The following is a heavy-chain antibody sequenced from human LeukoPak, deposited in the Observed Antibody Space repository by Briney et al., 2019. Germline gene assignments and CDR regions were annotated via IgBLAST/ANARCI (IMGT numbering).Heavy chain of an antibody. CDR3: VRDHLYGFDY. J-gene: IGHJ4*02. V-gene: IGHV3-48*01. Sequence: GGSLRLSCAASGFTFSSYSFNWVRQAPGKGLEWISYISSSSGTVWYADSVKGRLTISIDKAKNSLYLQMDSLRAEDTAVFYCVRDHLYGFDYWGQGTLVTVSS. CDR2: ISSSSGTV. CDR1: GFTFSSYS. D-gene: IGHD4-17*01.